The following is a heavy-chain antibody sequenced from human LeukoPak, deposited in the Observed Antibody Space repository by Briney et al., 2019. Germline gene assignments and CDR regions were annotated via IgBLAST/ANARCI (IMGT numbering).Heavy chain of an antibody. CDR2: INQDGSEK. Sequence: SGGSLRLSCAASGFTFNSNWMNWVRQAPGKGLEWVASINQDGSEKYYVDSVKGRFTISRDNAKNSLYLQLNSLRAEDTAVYYCARLGYCSSTSCRDYWGQGTLVTVSS. CDR1: GFTFNSNW. CDR3: ARLGYCSSTSCRDY. J-gene: IGHJ4*02. D-gene: IGHD2-2*01. V-gene: IGHV3-7*01.